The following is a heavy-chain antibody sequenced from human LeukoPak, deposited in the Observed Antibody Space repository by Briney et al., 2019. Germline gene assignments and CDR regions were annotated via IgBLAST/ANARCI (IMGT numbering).Heavy chain of an antibody. CDR1: GFTLRSHG. Sequence: GRSLRLSCAASGFTLRSHGMHWVRQAPGKGLEWVAVIWYDGSNKAYADSVKGRFPISRDNSKNTLYLQMISLRAEDTAVYFCARDDSDSESYWRDWGQGTLVTVSS. V-gene: IGHV3-33*01. J-gene: IGHJ4*02. D-gene: IGHD1-26*01. CDR2: IWYDGSNK. CDR3: ARDDSDSESYWRD.